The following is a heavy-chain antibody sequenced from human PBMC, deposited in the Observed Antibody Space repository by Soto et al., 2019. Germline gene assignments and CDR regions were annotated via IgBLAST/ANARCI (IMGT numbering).Heavy chain of an antibody. J-gene: IGHJ6*02. CDR1: GFTFSSYG. CDR3: AKEVSGSYSYYGMDV. CDR2: ISYDGSNK. Sequence: PGGSLRLSCAASGFTFSSYGMHWVRQAPGKGLEWVAVISYDGSNKHYADSVKGRFTISRDNSKNTLYLQMNSLRAEDTAVYYCAKEVSGSYSYYGMDVWGQGTTVTVSS. V-gene: IGHV3-30*18. D-gene: IGHD1-26*01.